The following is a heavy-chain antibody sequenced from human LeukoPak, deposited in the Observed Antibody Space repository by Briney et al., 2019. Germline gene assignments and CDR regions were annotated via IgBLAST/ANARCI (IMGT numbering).Heavy chain of an antibody. Sequence: SETLSLTCTVSGGSINIYYWSWIRQPPGKGLEWIGYIYYSGSTNYNPSLQSRVAMAVDTSKNQFSLKLNSVTAADTAVYYCARMLTFGVSAFDIWGQGTMVTVSS. J-gene: IGHJ3*02. CDR1: GGSINIYY. CDR3: ARMLTFGVSAFDI. D-gene: IGHD3-16*01. CDR2: IYYSGST. V-gene: IGHV4-59*01.